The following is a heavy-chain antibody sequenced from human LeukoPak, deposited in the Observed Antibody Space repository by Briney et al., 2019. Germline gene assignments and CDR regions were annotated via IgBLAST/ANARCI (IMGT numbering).Heavy chain of an antibody. V-gene: IGHV3-30*04. J-gene: IGHJ4*02. Sequence: GGSLRLSCAASGFTFSRYAMHWVRQAPGKGLEWVAVAPHDGSDEDYADSVKRRFTISRDNSKNTLNLQMNSLGPEDTAVYYCAREVGYYYGSGSYSHWGQGTLVTVSS. D-gene: IGHD3-10*01. CDR2: APHDGSDE. CDR3: AREVGYYYGSGSYSH. CDR1: GFTFSRYA.